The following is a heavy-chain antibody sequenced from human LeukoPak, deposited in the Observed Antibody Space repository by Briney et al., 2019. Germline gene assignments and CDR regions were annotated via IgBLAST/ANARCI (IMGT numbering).Heavy chain of an antibody. J-gene: IGHJ4*02. D-gene: IGHD3-10*01. CDR2: IFYTGST. CDR3: ARRGSGRVDY. Sequence: SETLSLTCTVCGGSISSYYGSWIRQSPGKGLEWIGTIFYTGSTDYNPSLKSRVTISVDTSKNQFSLKLNSVTAADTAMYYCARRGSGRVDYWGQGTLVTVSS. CDR1: GGSISSYY. V-gene: IGHV4-59*01.